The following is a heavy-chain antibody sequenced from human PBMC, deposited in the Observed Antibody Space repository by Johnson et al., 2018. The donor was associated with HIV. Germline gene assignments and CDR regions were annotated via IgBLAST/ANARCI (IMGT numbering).Heavy chain of an antibody. D-gene: IGHD5-24*01. CDR2: INWNGGSA. Sequence: VQLVESGGGVVQPGGSLRLSCAASGFTFDDYDMTWVRQGPGKGLELVSGINWNGGSAGYAESVKGRFTISRDNAKNSLYLQMNSLRAEDTAVYYCARELEIAQGLDAFDIWGQGTMVTVSS. CDR1: GFTFDDYD. J-gene: IGHJ3*02. CDR3: ARELEIAQGLDAFDI. V-gene: IGHV3-20*04.